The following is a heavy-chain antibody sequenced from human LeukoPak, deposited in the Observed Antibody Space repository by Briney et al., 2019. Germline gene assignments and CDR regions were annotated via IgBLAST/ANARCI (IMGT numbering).Heavy chain of an antibody. D-gene: IGHD6-6*01. CDR3: ASAAARWGFDY. CDR1: GYTFTSYY. CDR2: INPSGGST. Sequence: ASVKVSCKASGYTFTSYYMHWVRQAPGQGLEWMGIINPSGGSTSYAQKFQGRVTTTRDMSTSTVYMELSSLRSEDTAVYYCASAAARWGFDYWGQGTLVTVSS. J-gene: IGHJ4*02. V-gene: IGHV1-46*01.